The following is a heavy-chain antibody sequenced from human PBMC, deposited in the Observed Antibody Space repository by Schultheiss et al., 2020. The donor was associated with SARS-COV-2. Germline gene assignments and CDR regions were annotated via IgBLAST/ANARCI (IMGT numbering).Heavy chain of an antibody. D-gene: IGHD1-26*01. V-gene: IGHV4-30-4*02. CDR1: GGSISSGDYY. J-gene: IGHJ4*02. CDR2: IFYSGST. CDR3: ARDRSGTYDYFDY. Sequence: SETLSLTCTVSGGSISSGDYYWSWIRQPPGKGLEWIGNIFYSGSTYYNPSLRSRVSISVDTSKNQFSLKLSSVTAADTAVYYCARDRSGTYDYFDYWSQGTLVTVSS.